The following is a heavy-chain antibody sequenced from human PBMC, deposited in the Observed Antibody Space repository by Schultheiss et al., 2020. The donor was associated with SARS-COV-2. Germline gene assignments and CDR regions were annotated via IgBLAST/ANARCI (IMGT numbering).Heavy chain of an antibody. D-gene: IGHD3-22*01. CDR2: ISYDGSNK. CDR1: GFTFSSYA. CDR3: AREGYDSSGYLGY. J-gene: IGHJ4*02. V-gene: IGHV3-30*07. Sequence: GGSLRLSCAASGFTFSSYAMHWVRQAPGKGLEWVAVISYDGSNKYYADSVKGRFTISRDNSKNTLYLQMNSLRAEDTAVYYCAREGYDSSGYLGYWGQGTLVTVSS.